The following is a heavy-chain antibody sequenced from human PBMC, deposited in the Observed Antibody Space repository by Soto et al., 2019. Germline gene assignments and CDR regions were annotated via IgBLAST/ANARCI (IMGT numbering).Heavy chain of an antibody. J-gene: IGHJ4*02. CDR1: GGSISSYY. CDR3: ARIAPNYDYIWGSYRDYYFDY. CDR2: IYYSGST. V-gene: IGHV4-59*01. Sequence: SETLSLTCTVSGGSISSYYWSWIRQPPGKGLEWIGYIYYSGSTNYNPSLKSRVTISVDTSKNQFSLKLSSVTAADTAVYYCARIAPNYDYIWGSYRDYYFDYWGQGTLVTVSS. D-gene: IGHD3-16*02.